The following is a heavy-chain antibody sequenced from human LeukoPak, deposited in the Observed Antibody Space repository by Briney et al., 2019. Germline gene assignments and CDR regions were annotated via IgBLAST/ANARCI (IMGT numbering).Heavy chain of an antibody. D-gene: IGHD6-13*01. Sequence: PSETLSLTCAVYGGSFSDYYWSWIRQPPGKGLEWIGEINHSGTTNCNSSLKSRVTISVDKPKNQFSLKLSSVTAADTAIYYCARASGYSNRHCDYWGQGTLVTVSS. V-gene: IGHV4-34*01. CDR2: INHSGTT. CDR1: GGSFSDYY. CDR3: ARASGYSNRHCDY. J-gene: IGHJ4*02.